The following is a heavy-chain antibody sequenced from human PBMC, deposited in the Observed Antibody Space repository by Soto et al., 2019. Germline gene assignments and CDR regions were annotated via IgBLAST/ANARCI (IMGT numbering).Heavy chain of an antibody. CDR2: TSYDGSNT. Sequence: HPVGSLRLSCAASGFTFSTYGMHWVRQSPGKGLEWVAVTSYDGSNTYYADSVKGRFTISRDNSKSTLYLQMNSLRAEDTAVYYCAKGGALVPAAILDFWGQGTLVTVSS. CDR3: AKGGALVPAAILDF. J-gene: IGHJ4*02. CDR1: GFTFSTYG. V-gene: IGHV3-30*18. D-gene: IGHD2-2*01.